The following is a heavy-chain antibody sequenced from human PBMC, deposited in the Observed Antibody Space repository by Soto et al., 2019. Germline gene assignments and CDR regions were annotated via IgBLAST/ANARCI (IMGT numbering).Heavy chain of an antibody. CDR1: GFTFSSYA. D-gene: IGHD3-10*01. V-gene: IGHV3-23*01. J-gene: IGHJ6*02. CDR3: AKSITMVRGVRYYYYGMDV. Sequence: GGSLRLSCAASGFTFSSYAMSWVRQAPGKGLEWVSAISGSGGSTYYADSVKGRFTISRDNSKNTLYLQMNSLGAEDTAVYYCAKSITMVRGVRYYYYGMDVWGQGTTVTVSS. CDR2: ISGSGGST.